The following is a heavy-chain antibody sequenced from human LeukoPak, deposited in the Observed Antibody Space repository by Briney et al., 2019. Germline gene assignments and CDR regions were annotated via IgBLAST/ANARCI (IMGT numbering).Heavy chain of an antibody. CDR3: ASGYDFWSDFFDY. J-gene: IGHJ4*02. CDR2: INSDGGST. D-gene: IGHD3-3*01. CDR1: GFTFSSYW. V-gene: IGHV3-74*01. Sequence: GGSLRLSCAASGFTFSSYWMHWVRQAPGKGLVWVSRINSDGGSTSYADSVKGRFTISRDNAKNTLYLQMNSLRAEDTAVYYCASGYDFWSDFFDYWGQGTLVTVSS.